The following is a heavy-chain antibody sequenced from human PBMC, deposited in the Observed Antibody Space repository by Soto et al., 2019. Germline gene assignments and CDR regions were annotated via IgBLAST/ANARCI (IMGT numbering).Heavy chain of an antibody. V-gene: IGHV3-30-3*01. Sequence: QPGGSLRLSCVTSGFTFSSYAMHWVRQAPGKGLEWVAVISYDGSNKYYADSVKGRFTISRDNSKNTLYLQMNSLRAEDTAVYYCARPEMATISWFDPWGQGTLVTVSS. CDR1: GFTFSSYA. J-gene: IGHJ5*02. D-gene: IGHD5-12*01. CDR3: ARPEMATISWFDP. CDR2: ISYDGSNK.